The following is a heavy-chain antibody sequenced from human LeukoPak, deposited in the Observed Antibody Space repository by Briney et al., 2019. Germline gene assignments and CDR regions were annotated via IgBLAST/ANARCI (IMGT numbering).Heavy chain of an antibody. J-gene: IGHJ1*01. CDR3: AREQGRGSTWYPESFQP. D-gene: IGHD6-13*01. CDR1: GFTFSSYS. V-gene: IGHV3-48*02. CDR2: ISRPGNTV. Sequence: GGSLRLSCEGSGFTFSSYSMNWVRQAPGKGLEWVSYISRPGNTVYYADSVRGRFAISRDNAKNSLYLQMSSLRDEDTAVYYCAREQGRGSTWYPESFQPWGQGTLVTVSS.